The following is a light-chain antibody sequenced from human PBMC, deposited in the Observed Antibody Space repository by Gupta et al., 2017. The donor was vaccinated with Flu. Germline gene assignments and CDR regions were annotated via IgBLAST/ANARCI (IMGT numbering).Light chain of an antibody. CDR3: QAWDSGSVV. CDR2: KDN. J-gene: IGLJ3*02. Sequence: PGTTASTSCSGDNVGEKYASWYQQQPGQSPMLVIYKDNKRPSGVPDRFSGSNSGNTATLTICGTQARDEADYYCQAWDSGSVVFGGGTKLTVL. V-gene: IGLV3-1*01. CDR1: NVGEKY.